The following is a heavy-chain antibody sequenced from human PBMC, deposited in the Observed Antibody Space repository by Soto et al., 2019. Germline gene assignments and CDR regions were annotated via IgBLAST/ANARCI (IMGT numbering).Heavy chain of an antibody. CDR3: ARRKGSGGRPAGWFDP. V-gene: IGHV4-39*01. Sequence: QLQLQESGPGLVKPSETLSLTCTVSGGSISSSSYYWGWIRQPPGKGLEWIGSIYYSGSTYYNPSLKSRVTTPVDTTKKQFPLKLSTVTATATAVYYCARRKGSGGRPAGWFDPKSQGTLVTVSS. CDR2: IYYSGST. J-gene: IGHJ5*02. CDR1: GGSISSSSYY. D-gene: IGHD6-19*01.